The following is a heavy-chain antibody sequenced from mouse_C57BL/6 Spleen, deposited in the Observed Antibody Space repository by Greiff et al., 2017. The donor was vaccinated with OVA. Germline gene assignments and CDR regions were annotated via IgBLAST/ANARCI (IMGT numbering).Heavy chain of an antibody. D-gene: IGHD2-5*01. CDR1: GYTFTDYY. CDR2: INPNNGGT. Sequence: VQLQQSGPELVKPGASVKISCKASGYTFTDYYMNWVKQSHGKSLEWIGDINPNNGGTSYNQKFKGKATLTVDKSSSTAYMELRSVTSEDSAVYYCARSGSNYVCDYWGQGTTLTVSA. J-gene: IGHJ2*01. CDR3: ARSGSNYVCDY. V-gene: IGHV1-26*01.